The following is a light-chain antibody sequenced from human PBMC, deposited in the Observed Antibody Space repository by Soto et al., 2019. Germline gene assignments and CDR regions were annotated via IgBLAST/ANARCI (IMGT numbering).Light chain of an antibody. CDR3: QKYNNWPPN. CDR1: QSVSSN. V-gene: IGKV3-15*01. Sequence: EIVMTQSPATLSVSPVERSTLSCRASQSVSSNLSWYQQKPGQAPRLLIYGASTRAIGIPARFSGSGSGTEFTLTISSLQSEDFAVYYCQKYNNWPPNFGQGTRLEIK. CDR2: GAS. J-gene: IGKJ5*01.